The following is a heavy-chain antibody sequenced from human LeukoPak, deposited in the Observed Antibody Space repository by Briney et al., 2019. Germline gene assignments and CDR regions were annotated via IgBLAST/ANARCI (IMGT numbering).Heavy chain of an antibody. Sequence: GGSLRLSCATSGFTFSDYLMTWVRRAPGKGLEWVANIKEDGSEKYYVDSVKGRFTISRDKARKSLYLQMNSLRVDDRAMYYCARDGSSRPSEYWGQGILVTVSS. D-gene: IGHD6-6*01. CDR1: GFTFSDYL. J-gene: IGHJ4*02. CDR3: ARDGSSRPSEY. CDR2: IKEDGSEK. V-gene: IGHV3-7*01.